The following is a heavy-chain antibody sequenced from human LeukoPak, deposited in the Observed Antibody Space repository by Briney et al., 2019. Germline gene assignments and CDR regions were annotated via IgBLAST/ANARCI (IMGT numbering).Heavy chain of an antibody. V-gene: IGHV4-61*01. CDR2: TYYSGST. CDR1: GGSVSSGSYY. J-gene: IGHJ4*02. CDR3: ARAIPSSSWYFSRVDY. Sequence: SETLSLTCTVSGGSVSSGSYYWSWIRQPPGKGLEWIGYTYYSGSTNYNPSLKSRVTISVDTSKNQFSLKLSSVTAADTAVYYCARAIPSSSWYFSRVDYWGQGTLVTVSS. D-gene: IGHD6-13*01.